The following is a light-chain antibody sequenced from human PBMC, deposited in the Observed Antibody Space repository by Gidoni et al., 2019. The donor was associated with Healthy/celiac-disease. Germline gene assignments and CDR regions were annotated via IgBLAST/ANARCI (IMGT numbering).Light chain of an antibody. CDR1: KNISSY. J-gene: IGKJ1*01. V-gene: IGKV1-39*01. CDR3: QQSYSTPAT. CDR2: AAS. Sequence: DIQVTQAPSSLSASVGDGVTITRRASKNISSYLNWYQQKPGQAPQLLIYAASSLQSGVPARFSGSGSGTDFTLTISSLQPEDFGTYYCQQSYSTPATFGQGTKVEIK.